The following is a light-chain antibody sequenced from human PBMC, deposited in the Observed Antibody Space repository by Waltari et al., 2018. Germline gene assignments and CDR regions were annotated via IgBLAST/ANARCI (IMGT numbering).Light chain of an antibody. V-gene: IGKV1-39*01. J-gene: IGKJ5*01. CDR1: QSIGTS. CDR2: AAS. Sequence: DILLTQSPSSLSASVGDRVTITCRAGQSIGTSLNWYQQKPGNAPNLLIYAASSLQSGVPSRCSGSGSGIEFTLTISSLQPEDFATYYCQQSYSSLPVTFGQWTRLEIK. CDR3: QQSYSSLPVT.